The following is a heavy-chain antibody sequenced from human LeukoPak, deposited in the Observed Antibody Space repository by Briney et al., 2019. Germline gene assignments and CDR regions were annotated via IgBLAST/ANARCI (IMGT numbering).Heavy chain of an antibody. J-gene: IGHJ3*02. CDR1: GFTFSNAW. V-gene: IGHV3-15*07. CDR3: TTDASYGDYDAFDI. D-gene: IGHD4-17*01. Sequence: PGGSLRLSCEASGFTFSNAWMNWVRQAPGKGLEWVGRIKSKTDGGTTDYAAPVKGRFTISRDDSKNTLYLQMNSLKTEDTAVYYCTTDASYGDYDAFDIWGQGTMVTVSS. CDR2: IKSKTDGGTT.